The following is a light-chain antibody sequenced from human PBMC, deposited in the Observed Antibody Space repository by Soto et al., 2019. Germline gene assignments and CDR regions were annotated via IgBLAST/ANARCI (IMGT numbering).Light chain of an antibody. J-gene: IGLJ3*02. CDR1: SSDVGTYNL. V-gene: IGLV2-23*01. Sequence: QSALPQPAAVSGSPGQSITISCTGTSSDVGTYNLVSWYQQYPGKAPKLMIYATSKRPSGVSNRFSGSKSGDTASLTISGLQAEDEADYYCNSFARGSTLVFGGGTKVTVL. CDR2: ATS. CDR3: NSFARGSTLV.